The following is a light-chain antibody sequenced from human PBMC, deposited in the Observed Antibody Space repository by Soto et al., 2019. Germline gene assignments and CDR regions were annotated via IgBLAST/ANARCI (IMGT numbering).Light chain of an antibody. V-gene: IGKV3D-20*02. J-gene: IGKJ1*01. Sequence: EIVLTQSPGTLSLSPGERATLSCRASQSVSSTYLAWYQQKPGQAPRLLIYGTSSRATGIPDRFSGSGSGTDFTLTISRLEPEDFAVYYCQQRSNWLWTFGQGTKVDNK. CDR1: QSVSSTY. CDR2: GTS. CDR3: QQRSNWLWT.